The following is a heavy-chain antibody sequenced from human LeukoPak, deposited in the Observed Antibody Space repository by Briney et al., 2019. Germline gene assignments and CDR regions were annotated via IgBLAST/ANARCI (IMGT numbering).Heavy chain of an antibody. CDR2: ITTSSAT. D-gene: IGHD3-16*01. V-gene: IGHV3-48*01. Sequence: GGSLRLSCAASGLTFSSHGMNWVRQAPGKGLEWISYITTSSATYYADSVKGRFTISRDNAKSSLYLVMNSLRAEDTAVYYCTRWRGTLQSLDYWGQGTLVTVSS. J-gene: IGHJ4*02. CDR3: TRWRGTLQSLDY. CDR1: GLTFSSHG.